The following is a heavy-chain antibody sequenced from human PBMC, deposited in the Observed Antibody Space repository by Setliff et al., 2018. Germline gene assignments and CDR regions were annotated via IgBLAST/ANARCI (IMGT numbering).Heavy chain of an antibody. CDR1: GDSISGDY. V-gene: IGHV4-59*08. Sequence: SETLSLTCAVSGDSISGDYWNWIRQSPGKGLEWIGNIYFTGSTNYNPSLKSRVTISVDTSKNQFSLKLSSVTAADTALYYCARVTLTYYYDSSGFLRGNENSNWFDPWGQGTLVTVSS. CDR3: ARVTLTYYYDSSGFLRGNENSNWFDP. D-gene: IGHD3-22*01. CDR2: IYFTGST. J-gene: IGHJ5*02.